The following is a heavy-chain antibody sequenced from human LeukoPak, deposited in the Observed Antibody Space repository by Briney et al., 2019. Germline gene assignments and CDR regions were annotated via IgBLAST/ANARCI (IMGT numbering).Heavy chain of an antibody. J-gene: IGHJ4*02. D-gene: IGHD2/OR15-2a*01. CDR2: ISSSGSTI. CDR1: GFIFSDYY. CDR3: ARDGLFPSLDY. V-gene: IGHV3-11*04. Sequence: GSLRLSCAASGFIFSDYYMNWIRQAPGKGLEWVSYISSSGSTIYYTDSVKGRFTISRDNAKNSLYLQMNSLRAEDTAVYYCARDGLFPSLDYWGPGTLVTVSS.